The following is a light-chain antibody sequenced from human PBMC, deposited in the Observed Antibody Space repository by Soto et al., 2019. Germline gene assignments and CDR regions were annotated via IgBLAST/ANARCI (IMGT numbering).Light chain of an antibody. CDR2: DVS. V-gene: IGKV1-5*01. J-gene: IGKJ1*01. CDR1: QTVERW. CDR3: QQYNGYPPWT. Sequence: DIQMTQSPSTLSASAGDRVIITCRASQTVERWMAWYQQKPGKAPKLLISDVSTLERGVPSRFSGSGSATEFTLTISSLQPDDFATYYCQQYNGYPPWTFGQGTKVDIK.